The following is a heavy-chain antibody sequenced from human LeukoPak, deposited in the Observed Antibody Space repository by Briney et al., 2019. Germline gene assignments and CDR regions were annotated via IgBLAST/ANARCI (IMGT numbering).Heavy chain of an antibody. CDR1: GFTFSSYE. J-gene: IGHJ6*03. D-gene: IGHD2-2*01. V-gene: IGHV3-48*03. CDR3: ARVHCSSTSCLYYYYYYMDV. Sequence: GGSLGLSCAASGFTFSSYEMNWVRQAPGKGLEWVSYISSSGSTIYYADSVKGRFTISRDNAKNSLYLQMNSLRAEDTAVYYCARVHCSSTSCLYYYYYYMDVWGKGTTVTISS. CDR2: ISSSGSTI.